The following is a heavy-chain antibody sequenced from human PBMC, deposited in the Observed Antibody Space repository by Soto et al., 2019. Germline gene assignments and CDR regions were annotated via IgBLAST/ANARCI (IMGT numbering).Heavy chain of an antibody. CDR1: GYTFTSYY. D-gene: IGHD1-26*01. CDR3: ATSIVGATYYFDY. CDR2: INPSGGST. V-gene: IGHV1-46*01. Sequence: QVQLVQSGAEVKKPGASVKVSCKASGYTFTSYYMHWVRQAPGQGLEWMGIINPSGGSTSYAQKCQGRVXXTXDXXTSTVYMELSSLRSEDTAVYYCATSIVGATYYFDYWGQGTLVTVSS. J-gene: IGHJ4*02.